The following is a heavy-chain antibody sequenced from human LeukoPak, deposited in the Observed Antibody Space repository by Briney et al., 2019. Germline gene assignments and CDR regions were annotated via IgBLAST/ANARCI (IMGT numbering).Heavy chain of an antibody. V-gene: IGHV1-69*02. Sequence: ASVKVPCKASGGTFSSYTISWVRQAPGQGLEWMGRIIPILGIANYAQKFQGRVTITADKSTSTAYMELSSLRSEDTAVYYCARGRHYYDSSGYYRDYWGQGTLVTVSS. CDR3: ARGRHYYDSSGYYRDY. CDR1: GGTFSSYT. D-gene: IGHD3-22*01. J-gene: IGHJ4*02. CDR2: IIPILGIA.